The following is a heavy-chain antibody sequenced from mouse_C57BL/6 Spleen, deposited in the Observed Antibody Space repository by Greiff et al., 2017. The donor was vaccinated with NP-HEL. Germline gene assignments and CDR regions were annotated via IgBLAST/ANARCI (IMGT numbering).Heavy chain of an antibody. CDR2: INPSSGYT. Sequence: QVQLQQSGAELARPGASVKMSCKASGYTFTSYTMHWVKQRPGQGLEWIGYINPSSGYTKYNQKFKDKATLTADKSSSTAYMQLSSLTSKDSAVYYCARNYGSRGAMDYWGQGTSVTVSS. V-gene: IGHV1-4*01. J-gene: IGHJ4*01. CDR3: ARNYGSRGAMDY. CDR1: GYTFTSYT. D-gene: IGHD1-1*01.